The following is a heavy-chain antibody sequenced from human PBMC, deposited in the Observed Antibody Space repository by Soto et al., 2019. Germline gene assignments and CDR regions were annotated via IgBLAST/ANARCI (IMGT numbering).Heavy chain of an antibody. CDR3: PRQDYSGYYYYGMDV. V-gene: IGHV5-51*01. J-gene: IGHJ6*02. CDR2: IYPGDSDT. Sequence: GESLKISCKGSGYSFTSYWIGWVRQMPGKGLEWMGIIYPGDSDTRYSPSFQGQVTISADKSISTAYLQWSSLKASDTAMYYCPRQDYSGYYYYGMDVWGQGTTVTVSS. D-gene: IGHD4-4*01. CDR1: GYSFTSYW.